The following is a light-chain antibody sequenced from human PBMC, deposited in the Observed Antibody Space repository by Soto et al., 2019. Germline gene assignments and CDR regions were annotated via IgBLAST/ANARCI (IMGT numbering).Light chain of an antibody. J-gene: IGKJ5*01. CDR3: QQRSNWPLA. Sequence: EIVLRESRVTLFLSPGESATLSVRASRIVINYLAWYQQKPCKAPRLLIYDASNRPTDIPARFSGSGSGTDVTLAVSRLEPEDVEVDYSQQRSNWPLAVGQGTRVEIK. CDR2: DAS. CDR1: RIVINY. V-gene: IGKV3-11*01.